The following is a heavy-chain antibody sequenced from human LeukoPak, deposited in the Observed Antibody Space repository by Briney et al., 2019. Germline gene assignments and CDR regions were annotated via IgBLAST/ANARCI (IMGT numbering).Heavy chain of an antibody. CDR1: GFTFSSYS. V-gene: IGHV3-21*01. D-gene: IGHD6-19*01. CDR3: ARARDSGPLDY. Sequence: GGSLRLSCAASGFTFSSYSMNWVRQAPGKGLEWVSSISSSSSYIYYADSVKGRFTISRDNAKNSLYLQMNGLRAEDTAVYYCARARDSGPLDYWGQGTLVTVSS. CDR2: ISSSSSYI. J-gene: IGHJ4*02.